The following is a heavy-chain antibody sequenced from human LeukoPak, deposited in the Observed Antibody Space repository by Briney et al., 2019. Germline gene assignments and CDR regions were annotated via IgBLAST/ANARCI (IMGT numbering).Heavy chain of an antibody. D-gene: IGHD3-10*01. CDR1: GGTFSSYA. CDR3: ARPRERVVVRPYYYYYMDV. CDR2: IIPIFGTA. J-gene: IGHJ6*03. V-gene: IGHV1-69*13. Sequence: ASVKVSCKASGGTFSSYAISWVRQAPGQGLEWMGGIIPIFGTANHAQKFQGRVTITADESTSTAYMELSSLRSEDTAVYYCARPRERVVVRPYYYYYMDVWGKGTTVIVSS.